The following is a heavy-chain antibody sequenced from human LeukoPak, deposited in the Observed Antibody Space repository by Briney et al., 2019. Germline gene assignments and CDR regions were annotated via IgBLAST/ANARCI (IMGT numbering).Heavy chain of an antibody. CDR3: VRVGYTNYGIDY. J-gene: IGHJ4*02. CDR2: IWYDGSNK. Sequence: GRSLRLSCAVSGFTFSSYGMHWVSQAPGKGLEWVAVIWYDGSNKYYGDSVKGRFTISRDSSKNTLDLQMNSLRAEDTAVYYCVRVGYTNYGIDYWGQGTLVTVSS. V-gene: IGHV3-33*01. CDR1: GFTFSSYG. D-gene: IGHD4-11*01.